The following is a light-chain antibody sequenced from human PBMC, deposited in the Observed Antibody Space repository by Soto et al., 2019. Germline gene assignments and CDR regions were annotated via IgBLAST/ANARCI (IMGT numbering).Light chain of an antibody. V-gene: IGKV3-20*01. CDR1: QSVSSSY. CDR2: GAS. Sequence: EIVLTQSPGTLSLSPGERATLSCRASQSVSSSYLAWYQQKPGQPPRLLIYGASSSATGIPDRCSGSGSGTDFTLTISRLQPEDFAEDYCQQYGSSLLTFGGGTKVEIK. CDR3: QQYGSSLLT. J-gene: IGKJ4*01.